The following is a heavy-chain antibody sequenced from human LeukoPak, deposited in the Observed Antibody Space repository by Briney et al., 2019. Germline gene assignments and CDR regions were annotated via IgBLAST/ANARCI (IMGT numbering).Heavy chain of an antibody. CDR1: GLRASSNF. J-gene: IGHJ4*02. Sequence: GGSLNLSCAATGLRASSNFMSWFGQAPGKGREWVSVIYGGGSTYYADSVKGRFTISRDTPKNTLYLQMNSLRVEDTAVYYCASWPVGWYGEDSWGQGTLVTVSS. CDR3: ASWPVGWYGEDS. CDR2: IYGGGST. D-gene: IGHD6-19*01. V-gene: IGHV3-53*01.